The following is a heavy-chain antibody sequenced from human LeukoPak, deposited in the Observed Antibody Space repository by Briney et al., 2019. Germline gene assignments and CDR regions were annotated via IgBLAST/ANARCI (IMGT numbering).Heavy chain of an antibody. CDR3: ARHSVRASSAYRIFDY. CDR1: GGSMRSYY. Sequence: SSETLSLTCTVSGGSMRSYYWSWIRQPPGKGMEWIGYIYHSGSTYYNPSLKSRVTISVDTSKTPFSLKLSSVTAADTAVYYCARHSVRASSAYRIFDYWGQGTLVTVSS. D-gene: IGHD3-22*01. J-gene: IGHJ4*02. V-gene: IGHV4-59*04. CDR2: IYHSGST.